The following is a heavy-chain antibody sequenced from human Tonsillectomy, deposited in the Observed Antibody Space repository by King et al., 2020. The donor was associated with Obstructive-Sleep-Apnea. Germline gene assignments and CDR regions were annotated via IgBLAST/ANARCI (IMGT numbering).Heavy chain of an antibody. D-gene: IGHD3-16*01. V-gene: IGHV4-38-2*02. CDR2: IYHSGST. Sequence: VQLQESGPGLVKPSETLSLTCTVSGYSISSGYYWGWIRQPPGKGLEWIGGIYHSGSTYYNPSLKSRAPIQVDTSKNQFSLKLSSVTAADTAVYYCAVSARGEQNFDYWGQGTLVTVSS. CDR1: GYSISSGYY. CDR3: AVSARGEQNFDY. J-gene: IGHJ4*02.